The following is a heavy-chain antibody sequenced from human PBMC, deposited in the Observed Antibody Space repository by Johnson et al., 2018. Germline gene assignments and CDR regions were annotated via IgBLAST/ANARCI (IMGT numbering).Heavy chain of an antibody. CDR2: IRQEGSDI. J-gene: IGHJ6*02. D-gene: IGHD6-6*01. CDR1: GFTFSSHW. V-gene: IGHV3-7*01. Sequence: EVQLVETGGGLVQPGGSLRLSCVGSGFTFSSHWMRWVRQAPGKGLEWVASIRQEGSDISHGDSVKGRFTISRDNAKNSLYLQMESLRVEDTAVYYCVRVSSGGMDVWGQGTTVIVSS. CDR3: VRVSSGGMDV.